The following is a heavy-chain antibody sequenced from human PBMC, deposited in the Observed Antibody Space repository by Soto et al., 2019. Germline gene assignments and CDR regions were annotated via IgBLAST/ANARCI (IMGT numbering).Heavy chain of an antibody. Sequence: QVQLVQSGAEVKNPGSSVKVSCKASGGTFSSYSIKWVRQAPGQGLEWMGEIIPIFGTANYAQKFQGRVTITADESTSTAYMELSSLRSEDTAVYYCARDGGRHSGGIDYWGQGTLVTVSS. D-gene: IGHD1-26*01. J-gene: IGHJ4*02. CDR1: GGTFSSYS. CDR2: IIPIFGTA. V-gene: IGHV1-69*01. CDR3: ARDGGRHSGGIDY.